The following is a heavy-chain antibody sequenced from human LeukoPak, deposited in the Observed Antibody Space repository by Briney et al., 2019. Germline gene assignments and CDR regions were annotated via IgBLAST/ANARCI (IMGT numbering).Heavy chain of an antibody. D-gene: IGHD3-10*01. CDR3: AREGITMVRGVIDY. CDR1: GGSISSYY. V-gene: IGHV4-4*07. J-gene: IGHJ4*02. Sequence: SETLSLTCTVSGGSISSYYWSWIRQPAGKGLEWIGRIYTSGSTNYNPSLKSRVTMSVDTSKNQFSLKLSSVTAADTAVYYCAREGITMVRGVIDYWGQGTLVTVSS. CDR2: IYTSGST.